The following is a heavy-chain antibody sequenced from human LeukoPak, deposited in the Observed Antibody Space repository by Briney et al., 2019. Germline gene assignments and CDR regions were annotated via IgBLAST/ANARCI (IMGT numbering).Heavy chain of an antibody. CDR3: AKEVRGGAFDI. Sequence: GGSLRLSCAASEFTFRSYDMHWVRQAPGKGLEWVAVISYDGSNKDYADSVKGRFTISRDNTKNTLFLQMNSLRAEDTAVYYCAKEVRGGAFDIWGQGTMVTVSS. D-gene: IGHD3-16*01. CDR1: EFTFRSYD. V-gene: IGHV3-30*18. CDR2: ISYDGSNK. J-gene: IGHJ3*02.